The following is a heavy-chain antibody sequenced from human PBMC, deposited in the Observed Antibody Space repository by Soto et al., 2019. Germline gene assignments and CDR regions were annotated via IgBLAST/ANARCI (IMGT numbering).Heavy chain of an antibody. V-gene: IGHV3-30*18. D-gene: IGHD2-15*01. CDR3: AKVKVEMATLYYYYGMDV. Sequence: QVQLVESGGGVVQPGRSLRLSCAASGFTFSSYGMHWVRQAPGKGLEWVAVISYDGSNKYYADSVKGRFTISRDNSKNTLYLQMNSLRAEDTAVYYCAKVKVEMATLYYYYGMDVWGQGTTVTVSS. CDR2: ISYDGSNK. J-gene: IGHJ6*02. CDR1: GFTFSSYG.